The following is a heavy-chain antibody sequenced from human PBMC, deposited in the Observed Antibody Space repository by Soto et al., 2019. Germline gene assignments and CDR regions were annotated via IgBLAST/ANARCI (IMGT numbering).Heavy chain of an antibody. CDR3: ARDRGYDAHDYYYNAMDV. D-gene: IGHD3-10*01. V-gene: IGHV3-21*01. Sequence: GGSVRLSCISSGFTFRTYTMNWVRQAPGKELEWVSGIRGFSPYTFYAESVKGRFTISRDNAKNSLYLQMNSLRAEDTAVYYCARDRGYDAHDYYYNAMDVWGQGTTVTVSS. J-gene: IGHJ6*02. CDR2: IRGFSPYT. CDR1: GFTFRTYT.